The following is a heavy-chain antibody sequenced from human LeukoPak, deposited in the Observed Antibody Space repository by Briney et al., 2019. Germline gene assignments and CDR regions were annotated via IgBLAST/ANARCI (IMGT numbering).Heavy chain of an antibody. D-gene: IGHD5-18*01. Sequence: GGSLRLSCAASGFTFSSYWMSWVRKAPGKGLEWVANIKQDGSEKYYVDSVKGRFTISRDNAKNSLYLQMNSLRAEDTAVYYCARVEDSYGNYYYYYGMDVWGQGTTVTVSS. CDR3: ARVEDSYGNYYYYYGMDV. CDR2: IKQDGSEK. J-gene: IGHJ6*02. CDR1: GFTFSSYW. V-gene: IGHV3-7*01.